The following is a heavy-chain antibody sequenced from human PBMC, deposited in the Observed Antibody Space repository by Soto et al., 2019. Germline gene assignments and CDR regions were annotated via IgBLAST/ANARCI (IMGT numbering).Heavy chain of an antibody. D-gene: IGHD2-8*02. CDR2: INHTGST. CDR1: GGSFSGYS. V-gene: IGHV4-34*01. J-gene: IGHJ4*02. CDR3: ARDKITGPSDY. Sequence: PSETLSLTCAVYGGSFSGYSWTWIRQPPGTGLEWIGEINHTGSTNYNPSLKSRVTISVDTSKNQFSLRLTSVTAADTAVYYCARDKITGPSDYWGQGPLVTVSS.